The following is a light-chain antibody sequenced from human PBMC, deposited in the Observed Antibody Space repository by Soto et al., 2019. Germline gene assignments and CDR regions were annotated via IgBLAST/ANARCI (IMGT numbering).Light chain of an antibody. V-gene: IGKV1-5*01. CDR1: QSISSW. CDR3: QQYNSYSIT. J-gene: IGKJ5*01. Sequence: TEMTQSPATLASSVGDIITIRYGASQSISSWLAWYQQKPGKAPKLLIYDASSLESGVPSRFSGSGSGTEFTLTISSLQPDDFATYYCQQYNSYSITFGQGTRLEI. CDR2: DAS.